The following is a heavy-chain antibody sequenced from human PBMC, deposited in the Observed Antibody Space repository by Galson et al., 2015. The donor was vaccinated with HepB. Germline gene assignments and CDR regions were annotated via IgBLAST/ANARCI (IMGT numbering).Heavy chain of an antibody. Sequence: SVKVSCKVSGYTLTELSMHWVRQAPGKGLEWMGGFDPEEGETIYAQKFQGRVTMTEDTSTDTAYMELSSLRSEDTAVYYCALYSSSWLNIDYWGQGTLVTVSS. CDR3: ALYSSSWLNIDY. CDR1: GYTLTELS. J-gene: IGHJ4*02. V-gene: IGHV1-24*01. CDR2: FDPEEGET. D-gene: IGHD6-13*01.